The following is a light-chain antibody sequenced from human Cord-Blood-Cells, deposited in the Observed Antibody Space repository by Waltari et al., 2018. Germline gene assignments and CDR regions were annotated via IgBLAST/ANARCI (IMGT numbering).Light chain of an antibody. CDR3: SSYTSSSTFYV. J-gene: IGLJ1*01. CDR2: AVS. V-gene: IGLV2-14*01. Sequence: QSALPQPASVSGSPGQSITIPCTGTSSDVGGYNYVSWYQQHPGKAPKLMIYAVSKRPSGVSNRFAGSKSGNTASLTISGLQAEDEADYYCSSYTSSSTFYVFGTGTKVTVL. CDR1: SSDVGGYNY.